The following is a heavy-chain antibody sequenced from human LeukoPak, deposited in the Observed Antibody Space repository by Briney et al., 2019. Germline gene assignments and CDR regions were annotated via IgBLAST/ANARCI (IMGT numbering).Heavy chain of an antibody. CDR1: GYTFSGDY. CDR2: ISAYNGNT. D-gene: IGHD6-13*01. CDR3: AWGGIAAAALPDY. Sequence: GASVKVSCKASGYTFSGDYMHWVRQAPGQGLEWMGWISAYNGNTNYAQKLQGRVTMTTDTSTSTAYMELRSLRSDDTAVYYCAWGGIAAAALPDYWGQGTLVTVSS. J-gene: IGHJ4*02. V-gene: IGHV1-18*04.